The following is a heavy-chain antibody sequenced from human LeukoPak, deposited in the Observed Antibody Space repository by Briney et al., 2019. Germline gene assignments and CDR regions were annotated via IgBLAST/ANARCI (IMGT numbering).Heavy chain of an antibody. CDR3: ARGRASGWAD. D-gene: IGHD6-19*01. Sequence: SETLSLTCTVSGGSISSGSYYWSWIRQPAGKGLEWIGRIYTSGSTNYNPSLKSRVTISVDTSKNQFSLKLSSVTAADTVVYYCARGRASGWADWGQGTLVTVSS. CDR2: IYTSGST. J-gene: IGHJ4*02. V-gene: IGHV4-61*02. CDR1: GGSISSGSYY.